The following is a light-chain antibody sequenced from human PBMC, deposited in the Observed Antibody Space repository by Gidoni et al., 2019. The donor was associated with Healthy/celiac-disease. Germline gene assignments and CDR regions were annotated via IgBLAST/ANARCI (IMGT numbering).Light chain of an antibody. V-gene: IGKV4-1*01. Sequence: DIVMTQSPDSLAVSLGERATINCKSSQSVLYSSNNKNYLAWYQQKPGQPPKLLIYWASTRESGVPDRFSGSGSGTDFTLTISSLQAEDVAVYYCQQYYSTPRTDTFGQGTKVEIK. CDR3: QQYYSTPRTDT. CDR2: WAS. CDR1: QSVLYSSNNKNY. J-gene: IGKJ1*01.